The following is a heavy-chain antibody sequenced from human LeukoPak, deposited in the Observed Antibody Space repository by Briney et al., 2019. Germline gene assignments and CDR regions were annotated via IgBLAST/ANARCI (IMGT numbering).Heavy chain of an antibody. CDR1: GYTFTSYD. V-gene: IGHV1-8*01. CDR3: ARGGASAAARRFDP. CDR2: MNPNSGNT. J-gene: IGHJ5*02. Sequence: VASVKVSCKTSGYTFTSYDINWVRQAAGQGLEWMGWMNPNSGNTGYAQKFQGRVTITSSTSTSTAFMELGSLTSEDTAVYYCARGGASAAARRFDPWGQGTLVTVSS. D-gene: IGHD6-13*01.